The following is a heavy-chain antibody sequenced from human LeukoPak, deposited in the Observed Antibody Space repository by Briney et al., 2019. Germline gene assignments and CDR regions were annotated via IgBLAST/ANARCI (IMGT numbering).Heavy chain of an antibody. D-gene: IGHD2-15*01. V-gene: IGHV4-30-4*08. CDR1: GGSISSGGYY. J-gene: IGHJ4*02. CDR3: ARIVVVVAAIDY. Sequence: KPSETLSLTCTVSGGSISSGGYYWSWIRQHPGKGLEWIGYIYYSGSTYYNPSLKSRVTISVDTSKNQFSLKLSSVTAADTAVYYCARIVVVVAAIDYWGQGTLVTVSS. CDR2: IYYSGST.